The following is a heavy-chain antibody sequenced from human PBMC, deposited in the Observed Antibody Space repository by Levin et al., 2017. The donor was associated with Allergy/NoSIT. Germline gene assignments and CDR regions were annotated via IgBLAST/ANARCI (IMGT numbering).Heavy chain of an antibody. CDR2: IIPIFGTA. V-gene: IGHV1-69*13. Sequence: GASVKVSCKASGGTFSSYAISWVRQAPGQGLEWMGGIIPIFGTANYAQKFQGRVTITADESTSTAYMELSSLRSEDTAVYYCARDGSGHCSSTSCYIRQIITGTDYGMDVWGQGTTVTVSS. J-gene: IGHJ6*02. CDR3: ARDGSGHCSSTSCYIRQIITGTDYGMDV. CDR1: GGTFSSYA. D-gene: IGHD2-2*02.